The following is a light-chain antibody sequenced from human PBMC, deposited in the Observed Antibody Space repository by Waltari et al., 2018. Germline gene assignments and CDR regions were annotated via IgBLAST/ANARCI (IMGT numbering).Light chain of an antibody. Sequence: QSVLTQPPSLSRAPGQTVTISCTGRSSHIGPVYDVHWYQQLPGAAPKLLIYAYSSRPSGVPDRFYGSKSGTSASLAINGLQPEDEADYYCQSYDSALSAVFGGGTKVNVL. V-gene: IGLV1-40*01. J-gene: IGLJ3*02. CDR2: AYS. CDR3: QSYDSALSAV. CDR1: SSHIGPVYD.